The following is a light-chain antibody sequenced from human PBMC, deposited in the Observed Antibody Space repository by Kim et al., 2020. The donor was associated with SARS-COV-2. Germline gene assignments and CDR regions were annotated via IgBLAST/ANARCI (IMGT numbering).Light chain of an antibody. CDR1: SGHSSYA. CDR3: QTWGTVV. Sequence: LGASVKLPCTLSSGHSSYASAWHQQQPEKGPRYLMKLNSDGSHSKGDGIPDRFSGSSSGAERYLTISSLQSEDEADYYCQTWGTVVFGGGTQLTVL. J-gene: IGLJ2*01. V-gene: IGLV4-69*01. CDR2: LNSDGSH.